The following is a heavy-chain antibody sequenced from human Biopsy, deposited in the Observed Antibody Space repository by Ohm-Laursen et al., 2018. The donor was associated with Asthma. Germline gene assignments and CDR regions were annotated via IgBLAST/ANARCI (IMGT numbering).Heavy chain of an antibody. CDR1: GASITTSPSY. CDR2: IYYSGET. J-gene: IGHJ4*02. D-gene: IGHD5-18*01. V-gene: IGHV4-31*01. CDR3: ARNLPGYTYGPFED. Sequence: TLSLTWTVSGASITTSPSYWSWLRLLPGKGLEWIGCIYYSGETFFNPSLKNPLFMSLDSSKNQFSLEMTSVTVADTAVYFCARNLPGYTYGPFEDWGQGTLVTVSS.